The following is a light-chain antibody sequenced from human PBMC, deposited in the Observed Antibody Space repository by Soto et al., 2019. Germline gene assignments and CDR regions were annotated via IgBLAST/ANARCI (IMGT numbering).Light chain of an antibody. V-gene: IGKV3-15*01. CDR1: QSVSSN. CDR2: GAS. CDR3: QQSYITPRT. Sequence: DIMMTQSPATLSASAGERATLACRSSQSVSSNLTWYQQRPGQAPSLLIYGASSRATGVPDRFSGSGSGTDFTLTISSLQPEDFAIYYCQQSYITPRTFGQGTKVDIK. J-gene: IGKJ1*01.